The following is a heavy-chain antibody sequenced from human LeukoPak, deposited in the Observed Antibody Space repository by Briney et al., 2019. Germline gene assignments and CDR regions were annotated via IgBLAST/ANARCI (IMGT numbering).Heavy chain of an antibody. CDR3: TRDPQYSDN. J-gene: IGHJ4*02. Sequence: PGGSLRLSCAASGITFSDCYINWIRQAPGRGLEWIAHITGIGTSVYYADSVKGRFTVSRDNAANSVFLQMDSLRVDDSAVYFCTRDPQYSDNWGRGTLVTVSS. CDR2: ITGIGTSV. V-gene: IGHV3-11*01. D-gene: IGHD5-18*01. CDR1: GITFSDCY.